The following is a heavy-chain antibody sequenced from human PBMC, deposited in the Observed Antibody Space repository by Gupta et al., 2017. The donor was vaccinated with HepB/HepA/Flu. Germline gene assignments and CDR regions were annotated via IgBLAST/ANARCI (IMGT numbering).Heavy chain of an antibody. CDR2: IYYSGTT. J-gene: IGHJ6*04. Sequence: QLQLQESGPRLVKPSQTLSLTCPVSGGSISSSNYYWGWIRQPSGKGLEWIGSIYYSGTTYYNPSLKSRVTVSIDTSKKQFSLKLTSVTAADTAVYYCAGQLGGPGPLDVWGKGTTVTVSS. CDR3: AGQLGGPGPLDV. D-gene: IGHD3-3*02. CDR1: GGSISSSNYY. V-gene: IGHV4-39*01.